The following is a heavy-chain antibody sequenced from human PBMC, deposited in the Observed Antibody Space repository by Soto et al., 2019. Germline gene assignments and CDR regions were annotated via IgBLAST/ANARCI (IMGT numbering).Heavy chain of an antibody. CDR3: AKDRLRSWGSLGGDFDY. V-gene: IGHV3-23*01. CDR1: GFTFSSYA. D-gene: IGHD3-16*01. CDR2: ISGSGGST. Sequence: GGSLRLSCAASGFTFSSYAMSWVRQAPGKGLEWVSAISGSGGSTYYADSVKGRFTISRDNSKNTLYLQMNSLRAEDTAVYYCAKDRLRSWGSLGGDFDYWGQGTLVTVSS. J-gene: IGHJ4*02.